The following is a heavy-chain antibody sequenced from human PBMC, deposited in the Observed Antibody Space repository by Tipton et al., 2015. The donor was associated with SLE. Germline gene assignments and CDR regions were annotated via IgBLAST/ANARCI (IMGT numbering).Heavy chain of an antibody. D-gene: IGHD3-16*02. J-gene: IGHJ4*02. CDR3: ARGLGGVWGSYRLFDY. CDR1: GYTFTSYD. Sequence: QLVQSGAEVKKPGASVKVSCKASGYTFTSYDINWVRQATGQGLGWMGWMNPNSGNTGYAQKFQGRVTMTRNTSISTAYMELSSLRSDDTAVYYCARGLGGVWGSYRLFDYWGQGTLVTVSS. CDR2: MNPNSGNT. V-gene: IGHV1-8*01.